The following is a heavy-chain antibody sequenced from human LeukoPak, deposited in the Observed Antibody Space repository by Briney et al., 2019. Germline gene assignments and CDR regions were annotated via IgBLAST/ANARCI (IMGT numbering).Heavy chain of an antibody. Sequence: GGSLRLSCAASGFTFSNYWMIWVRQAPGRGLEWVANINQDGSEKYYVGSVEGRFTISRDNAKNSLYLQMNSLRGEDSALYYCASSTYSSSPSWGQGTLVTVSS. J-gene: IGHJ5*02. CDR3: ASSTYSSSPS. CDR2: INQDGSEK. D-gene: IGHD6-6*01. CDR1: GFTFSNYW. V-gene: IGHV3-7*01.